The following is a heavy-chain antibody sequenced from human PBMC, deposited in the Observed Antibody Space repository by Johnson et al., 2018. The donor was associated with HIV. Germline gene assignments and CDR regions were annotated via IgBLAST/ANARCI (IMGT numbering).Heavy chain of an antibody. J-gene: IGHJ3*02. CDR3: AREIIAAADDI. CDR2: LSYDGSNE. Sequence: QVQLVESGGGVVQSGRSLRLSCAASGFTFGDSAIHWVRQAPGKGLEWVAVLSYDGSNEYYADSVKGRFTISRDNAKNSLYLQMNSLRAEDTAVYYCAREIIAAADDIWGQGTMVTVSS. CDR1: GFTFGDSA. D-gene: IGHD6-13*01. V-gene: IGHV3-30-3*01.